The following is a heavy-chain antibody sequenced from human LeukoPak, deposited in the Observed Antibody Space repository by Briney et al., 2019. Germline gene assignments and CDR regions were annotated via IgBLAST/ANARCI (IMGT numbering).Heavy chain of an antibody. Sequence: SVMVSCKASGYTFTNYDINWVRQAPGQGLEWMGGIIPIFGTANYAQKFQGRVTITADESTSTAYMELSSLRSEDTAVYYCARAESGSYSDPDEYFQHWGQGTLVTVSS. CDR1: GYTFTNYD. D-gene: IGHD1-26*01. CDR3: ARAESGSYSDPDEYFQH. J-gene: IGHJ1*01. CDR2: IIPIFGTA. V-gene: IGHV1-69*13.